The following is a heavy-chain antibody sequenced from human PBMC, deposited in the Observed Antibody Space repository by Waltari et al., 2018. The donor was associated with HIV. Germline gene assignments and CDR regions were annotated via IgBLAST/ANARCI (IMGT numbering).Heavy chain of an antibody. CDR3: ARPRYSGYDYPTYFDY. J-gene: IGHJ4*02. D-gene: IGHD5-12*01. V-gene: IGHV3-11*01. CDR2: INSGCITI. Sequence: QVQLVASGGGLVKPGGSLRLSCAASGFSFSDFYMSWVREAPGRGLEGVSYINSGCITIHDANAVKGRFTISRDNAKNSLYLQMNFLTAEDTAVYYCARPRYSGYDYPTYFDYWGQGTLVTVSS. CDR1: GFSFSDFY.